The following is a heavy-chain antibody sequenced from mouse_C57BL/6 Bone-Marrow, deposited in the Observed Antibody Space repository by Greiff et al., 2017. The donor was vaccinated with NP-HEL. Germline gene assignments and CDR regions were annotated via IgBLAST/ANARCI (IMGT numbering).Heavy chain of an antibody. Sequence: EVQLVESGAELVRPGASVKLSCTASGFNIKDDYMHWVKQRPEQGLEWIGWIDPENGDTEYASKFQGKATITADTSSNTAYLQLSSLTSEDTAVYYCTTSCGSSGDYYAMDYWGQGTSVTVSS. V-gene: IGHV14-4*01. J-gene: IGHJ4*01. CDR3: TTSCGSSGDYYAMDY. D-gene: IGHD1-1*01. CDR1: GFNIKDDY. CDR2: IDPENGDT.